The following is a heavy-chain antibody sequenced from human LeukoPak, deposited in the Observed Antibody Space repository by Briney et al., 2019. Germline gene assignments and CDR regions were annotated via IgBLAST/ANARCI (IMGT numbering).Heavy chain of an antibody. V-gene: IGHV4-39*01. J-gene: IGHJ6*03. CDR1: NGSISSSGYY. CDR2: IYYSGST. Sequence: SETLSLTCSVSNGSISSSGYYWGWVRQSPEKGLEWIGGIYYSGSTYYNPSLKRRVTISVDTSRNQFSLILSSVTAADTALCYCARHKRDYYYYYMDVWGKGTTVSVSS. CDR3: ARHKRDYYYYYMDV.